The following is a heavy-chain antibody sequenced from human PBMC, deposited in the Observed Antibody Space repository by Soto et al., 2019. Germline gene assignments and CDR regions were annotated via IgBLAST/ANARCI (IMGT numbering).Heavy chain of an antibody. CDR1: GGSISSGGYY. CDR3: ARGGSSSPYFDD. V-gene: IGHV4-31*03. CDR2: IYYSGSN. D-gene: IGHD6-13*01. Sequence: QVQLQESGPGLVKPSQTLSLTCTVSGGSISSGGYYWSWIRQHPGKGLEWIGYIYYSGSNYYNPSLKSRVTISVDTSKKQFSLKLSSVTAADTAVYYCARGGSSSPYFDDWGQGTLVTVSS. J-gene: IGHJ4*02.